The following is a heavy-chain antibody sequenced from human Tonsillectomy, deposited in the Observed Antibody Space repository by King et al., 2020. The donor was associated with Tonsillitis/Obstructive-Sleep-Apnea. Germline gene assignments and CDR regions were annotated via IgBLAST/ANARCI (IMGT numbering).Heavy chain of an antibody. J-gene: IGHJ4*02. CDR1: GYSFTSYW. CDR3: ARLGGGKIDY. Sequence: VQLVESGAEVKKPGESLSISCTASGYSFTSYWIGWVRQMPGKGLEWMGVGFPADSDTRYSPSFQGHVTFSADKSINTAYLQWSSRRASDTAMYYCARLGGGKIDYWGQGTLVTVSS. CDR2: GFPADSDT. V-gene: IGHV5-51*01. D-gene: IGHD1-26*01.